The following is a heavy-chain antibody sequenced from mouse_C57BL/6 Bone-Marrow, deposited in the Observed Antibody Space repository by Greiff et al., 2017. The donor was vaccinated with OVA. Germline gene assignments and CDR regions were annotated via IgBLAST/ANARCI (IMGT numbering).Heavy chain of an antibody. V-gene: IGHV2-2*01. Sequence: VQLQQSGPGLVQPSQSLSITCTVSGFSLTSYGVHWVRQSPGKGLEWLGVIWSGGSTDYNAAFISRLSISKDNSKSQVFFKMNSLQADDTAIYYWARKGYGNYDGNFDVWGTGTTVTVSS. CDR1: GFSLTSYG. D-gene: IGHD2-1*01. J-gene: IGHJ1*03. CDR2: IWSGGST. CDR3: ARKGYGNYDGNFDV.